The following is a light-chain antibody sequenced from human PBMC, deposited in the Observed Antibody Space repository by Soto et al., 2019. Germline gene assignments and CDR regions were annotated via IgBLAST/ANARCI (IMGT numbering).Light chain of an antibody. Sequence: EIVLTQSPGTLSLSPGERATLSCRASQSVSSTYLAWYQQKPGQAPRLLIYGTSSRATCIPDRFSGSGSGTDFTLTISRLEPEDFAVYYCQQYGSSPPITFGPGTKVEI. J-gene: IGKJ3*01. V-gene: IGKV3-20*01. CDR3: QQYGSSPPIT. CDR2: GTS. CDR1: QSVSSTY.